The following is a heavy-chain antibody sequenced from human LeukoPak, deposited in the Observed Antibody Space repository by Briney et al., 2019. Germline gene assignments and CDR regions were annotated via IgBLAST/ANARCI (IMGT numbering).Heavy chain of an antibody. CDR2: IIPILGIA. Sequence: ASVKVSCKASGGTFSSYAISWVRQAPGQGLEWMGRIIPILGIANYAQKFQGRVTITADKSTSTAYMELSSLRSEDTAVYYCASGYGSSGYYYWAIDYWGQGTLVTVSS. J-gene: IGHJ4*02. CDR3: ASGYGSSGYYYWAIDY. D-gene: IGHD3-22*01. V-gene: IGHV1-69*04. CDR1: GGTFSSYA.